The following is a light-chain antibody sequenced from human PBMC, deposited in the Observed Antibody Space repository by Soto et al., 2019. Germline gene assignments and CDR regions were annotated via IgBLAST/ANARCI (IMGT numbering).Light chain of an antibody. CDR1: QSVGSN. J-gene: IGKJ2*01. Sequence: EIVLTHSPATLSVSPGERATLSCRASQSVGSNLAWYQQRPGQPPRLLIYDASTTATDIPPRFSGGGSGTEFTLTISSLQSEDFAVYYCQQYNNWPYTFGQGTKLQIK. V-gene: IGKV3-15*01. CDR3: QQYNNWPYT. CDR2: DAS.